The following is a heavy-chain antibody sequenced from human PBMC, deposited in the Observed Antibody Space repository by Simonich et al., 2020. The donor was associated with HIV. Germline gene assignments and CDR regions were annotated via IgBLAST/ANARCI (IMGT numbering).Heavy chain of an antibody. Sequence: QVQLQQWGAGLLKPSETLSLTCAVYGGSFSGYYWSWIRQPPGKGREWIGEINHSGITNYKSSLNSRATISVDKSKNQVSLKLSYVTAADTAIYYCARRDRELILYFDYWGQGNLVTVSS. D-gene: IGHD3-3*01. J-gene: IGHJ4*02. CDR3: ARRDRELILYFDY. CDR2: INHSGIT. CDR1: GGSFSGYY. V-gene: IGHV4-34*01.